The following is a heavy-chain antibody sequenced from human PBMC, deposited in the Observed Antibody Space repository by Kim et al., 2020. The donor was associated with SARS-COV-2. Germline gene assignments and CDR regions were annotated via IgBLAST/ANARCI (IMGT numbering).Heavy chain of an antibody. Sequence: SETLSLTCTVSGGSISSYYWSWIRQPPGKGLEWIGYIYYSGSTNYNPSLKSRVTISEDTSKNQFSLKLSSVTAADTAVYYCARNIGYCSGGSCSTPGVFDYWGQGTLVTVSS. D-gene: IGHD2-15*01. V-gene: IGHV4-59*01. CDR1: GGSISSYY. CDR3: ARNIGYCSGGSCSTPGVFDY. J-gene: IGHJ4*02. CDR2: IYYSGST.